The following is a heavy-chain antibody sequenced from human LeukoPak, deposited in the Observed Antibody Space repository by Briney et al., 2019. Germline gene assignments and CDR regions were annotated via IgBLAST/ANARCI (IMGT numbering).Heavy chain of an antibody. Sequence: PSETLSLTCTVSGGSVSSYYWSWIRQPPGKGLEWIGYIHNSGSTNYNASLKSRVTISVDTSKNQFSLKLSSVTAADTAVYYCAREIRAYYYDSSGYDPPNWFDPWGQGTLVTVFS. V-gene: IGHV4-59*02. CDR1: GGSVSSYY. CDR2: IHNSGST. CDR3: AREIRAYYYDSSGYDPPNWFDP. J-gene: IGHJ5*02. D-gene: IGHD3-22*01.